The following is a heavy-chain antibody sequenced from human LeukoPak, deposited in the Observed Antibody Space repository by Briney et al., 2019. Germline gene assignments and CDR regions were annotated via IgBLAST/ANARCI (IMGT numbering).Heavy chain of an antibody. D-gene: IGHD3-10*01. CDR1: GFTVSRKY. CDR3: ARDDSSGPYDY. J-gene: IGHJ4*02. Sequence: GGSLRLSCAASGFTVSRKYLSWVRQAPGKGLEWVSVIYSDGNTHYAESVKGRFTISRGDSKNTVYLQMNSLRVEDTAMYYCARDDSSGPYDYWGQGTLVTVSS. CDR2: IYSDGNT. V-gene: IGHV3-53*01.